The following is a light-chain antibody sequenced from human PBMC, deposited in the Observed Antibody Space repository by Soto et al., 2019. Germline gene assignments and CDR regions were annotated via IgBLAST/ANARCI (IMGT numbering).Light chain of an antibody. CDR2: EVS. V-gene: IGLV2-8*01. J-gene: IGLJ2*01. Sequence: QSALTQPPSASGSPGQSVTISCTGTSSDVGGYNYVSWYQQHPGKAPKLMIYEVSKRPSGVPDRFSGSKSGNTASQTVSGLQAEDEADYYCSSYAGSNNFKVFGGGTKVTVL. CDR1: SSDVGGYNY. CDR3: SSYAGSNNFKV.